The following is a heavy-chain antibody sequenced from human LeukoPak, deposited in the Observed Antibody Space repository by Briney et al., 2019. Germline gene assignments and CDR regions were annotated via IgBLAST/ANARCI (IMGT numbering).Heavy chain of an antibody. D-gene: IGHD2-8*02. V-gene: IGHV4-39*07. CDR2: ISYSGRT. CDR3: ARINSGLYGWYYFDY. CDR1: DGSISSNSYY. Sequence: SETLSLTCTVSDGSISSNSYYWGWIRQPPGKGLEWSGSISYSGRTYYNPSLESRVTISVDASKNQFSLELSSVTAADTAVYYCARINSGLYGWYYFDYWGRGILVTVSS. J-gene: IGHJ4*02.